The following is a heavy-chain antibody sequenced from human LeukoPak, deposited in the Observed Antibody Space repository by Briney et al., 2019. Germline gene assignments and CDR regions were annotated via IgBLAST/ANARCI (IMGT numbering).Heavy chain of an antibody. V-gene: IGHV3-30*03. J-gene: IGHJ6*02. CDR1: GFTFSSFG. D-gene: IGHD5-12*01. Sequence: GGSLRLSGAASGFTFSSFGMHWVRQAPGKGLECVAVISYDGSNKYYADSVKGRFTISRDNSQTTLYLQMNSLRLEDTAVYYCGRLMGGYDSYFYGMDVWGQGTTVTVSS. CDR3: GRLMGGYDSYFYGMDV. CDR2: ISYDGSNK.